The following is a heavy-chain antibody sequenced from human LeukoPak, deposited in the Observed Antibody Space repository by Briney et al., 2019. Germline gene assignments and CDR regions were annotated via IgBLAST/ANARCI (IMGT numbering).Heavy chain of an antibody. CDR1: GGSIRRYY. J-gene: IGHJ4*02. CDR2: IYKSGSNSENT. D-gene: IGHD2-15*01. Sequence: SETLSLTCTVSGGSIRRYYWSWIRQSAGKGLEWIGRIYKSGSNSENTNYNPSLESRVTVAADTSNNQFSLTLSSVTAADTAVYYCARASLSIGGYSSFDYWGQGILVTVSS. V-gene: IGHV4-4*07. CDR3: ARASLSIGGYSSFDY.